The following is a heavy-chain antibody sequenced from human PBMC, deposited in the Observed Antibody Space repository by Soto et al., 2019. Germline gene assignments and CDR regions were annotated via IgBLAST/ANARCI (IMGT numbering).Heavy chain of an antibody. V-gene: IGHV2-5*02. J-gene: IGHJ4*02. CDR2: IYWDDDK. CDR1: GFSLTASEVG. CDR3: AYSRYNDGYLPFDY. Sequence: QITLKESGPTLVKPTQTLTLTCTFSGFSLTASEVGVGWIRQPPGKALEWLAIIYWDDDKRYSPSLKSRLTITKDTSKNQVVLTITNMDPVDTATYYCAYSRYNDGYLPFDYWGQGTLLTVSS. D-gene: IGHD5-18*01.